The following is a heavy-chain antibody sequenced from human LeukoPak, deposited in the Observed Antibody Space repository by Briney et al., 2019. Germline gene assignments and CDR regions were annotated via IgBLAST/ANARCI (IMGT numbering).Heavy chain of an antibody. CDR1: GFTFSSYA. CDR3: VKGEATIASYYYGMDI. J-gene: IGHJ6*02. V-gene: IGHV3-23*01. CDR2: ISGSGGST. D-gene: IGHD1-26*01. Sequence: PGGSLRLSCAASGFTFSSYAMSWVRQAPGKGLEWVSAISGSGGSTYYADSVKGRFTISRDNSKNTLYLQMNSLRAEDTAVYYCVKGEATIASYYYGMDIWGQGTTVTVSS.